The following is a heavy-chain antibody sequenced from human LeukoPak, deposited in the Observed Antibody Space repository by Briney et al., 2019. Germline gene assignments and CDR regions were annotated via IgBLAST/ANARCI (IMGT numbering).Heavy chain of an antibody. CDR3: AKDRGLVGATPSNFDS. CDR1: GFTFSNYA. J-gene: IGHJ4*02. CDR2: ISGSGGST. D-gene: IGHD1-26*01. Sequence: GGSLRLSCVGSGFTFSNYALNWVRQGAGKGLEWLSGISGSGGSTYYADSVKGRFTLSRDNSKNTVYLQMSSLRVEDTAIYYCAKDRGLVGATPSNFDSWGQGTLVTVSS. V-gene: IGHV3-23*01.